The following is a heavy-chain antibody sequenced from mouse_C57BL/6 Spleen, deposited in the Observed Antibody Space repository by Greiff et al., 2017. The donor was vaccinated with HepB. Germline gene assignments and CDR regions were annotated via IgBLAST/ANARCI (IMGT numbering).Heavy chain of an antibody. V-gene: IGHV1-80*01. CDR1: GYAFSSYW. J-gene: IGHJ1*03. D-gene: IGHD1-1*01. CDR3: ARGLHYGSSGYFDV. Sequence: VQRVESGAELVKPGASVKISCKASGYAFSSYWMNWVKQRPGKGLEWIGQIYPGDGDTNYNGKFKGKATLTADKSSSTAYMQLSSLTSEDSAVYFCARGLHYGSSGYFDVWGTGTTVTVSS. CDR2: IYPGDGDT.